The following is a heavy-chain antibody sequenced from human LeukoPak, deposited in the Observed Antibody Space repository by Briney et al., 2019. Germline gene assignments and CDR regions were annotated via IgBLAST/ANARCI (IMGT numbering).Heavy chain of an antibody. CDR1: GYTFTSYD. D-gene: IGHD3-10*01. CDR3: ATDRPYGSGSYYNRPLDY. CDR2: MNPNSGNT. V-gene: IGHV1-8*03. Sequence: ASVKVSCKASGYTFTSYDINWVRQATGQGLEWMGWMNPNSGNTGYAQKFQGRVTITRNTSISTAYMELSSLRSEDTAVYYCATDRPYGSGSYYNRPLDYWGQGTLVTVSS. J-gene: IGHJ4*02.